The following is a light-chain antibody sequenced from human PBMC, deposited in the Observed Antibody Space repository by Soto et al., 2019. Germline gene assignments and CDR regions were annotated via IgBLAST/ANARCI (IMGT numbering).Light chain of an antibody. Sequence: DDVMTQSPLSLPVTLGQPASISCRSSQSLVYNDGNTYLDWFQQRPGQSPRRLIYEVSNWDSGVADSFSGSGSGTDFTLNISRVAAEDVGVYYCMQGAHWLGTFGQGTKVEIK. CDR2: EVS. CDR3: MQGAHWLGT. CDR1: QSLVYNDGNTY. J-gene: IGKJ1*01. V-gene: IGKV2D-30*01.